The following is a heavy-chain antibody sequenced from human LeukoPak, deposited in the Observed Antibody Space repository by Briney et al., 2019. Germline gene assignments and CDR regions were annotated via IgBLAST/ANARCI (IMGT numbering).Heavy chain of an antibody. Sequence: GRSLRLSCAASGFDFYRYALHWVRQAPGKGLEWVSSFGTRSTSIYHAGSVKGRFAISRDNAKNSLYLQMNSLRAEDTALYYCAREVSEGFDFWGQGTLVTVSS. D-gene: IGHD3-22*01. CDR1: GFDFYRYA. V-gene: IGHV3-21*01. CDR3: AREVSEGFDF. CDR2: FGTRSTSI. J-gene: IGHJ4*02.